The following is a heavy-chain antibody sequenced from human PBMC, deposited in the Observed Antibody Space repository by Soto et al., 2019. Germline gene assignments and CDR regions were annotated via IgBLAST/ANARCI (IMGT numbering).Heavy chain of an antibody. D-gene: IGHD3-10*01. CDR1: GYTFTSYG. CDR3: ASKGGYYGSGRGMDV. CDR2: ISTYNGNT. Sequence: QVQLVQSGAEVKKPGASVKVSCKASGYTFTSYGISWVRQAPGQGLEWMGWISTYNGNTNHAQKLQGRVTTTTDTSTSTAYRELSSLRSEDTAVYYCASKGGYYGSGRGMDVWGQGTTVTVSS. V-gene: IGHV1-18*01. J-gene: IGHJ6*02.